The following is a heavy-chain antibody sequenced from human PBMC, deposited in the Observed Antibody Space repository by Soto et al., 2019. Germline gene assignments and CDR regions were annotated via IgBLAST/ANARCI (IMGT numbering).Heavy chain of an antibody. CDR3: PTVFLWSYNFDN. CDR1: GFIFNNAW. Sequence: GSLRLYFATSGFIFNNAWMTWVRQAPGKGLEWVGRIKKESDGGTRDYAAPVKGRFTISRDDSRNTLYLQMNSLRTEDTGVYYCPTVFLWSYNFDNWGQGTLVTVSS. CDR2: IKKESDGGTR. J-gene: IGHJ4*02. V-gene: IGHV3-15*05. D-gene: IGHD2-21*01.